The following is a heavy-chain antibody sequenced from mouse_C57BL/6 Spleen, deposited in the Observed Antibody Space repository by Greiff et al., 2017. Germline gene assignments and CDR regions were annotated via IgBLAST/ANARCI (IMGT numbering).Heavy chain of an antibody. CDR1: GYTFTDYN. CDR2: INPNNGGT. Sequence: VQLQQSGPELVRPGASVKLSCKASGYTFTDYNMHWVKQRHGKSLEWIGYINPNNGGTAYNQKFKGKATLTVNKSSSTAYMELRSLTSEDSAVXYCERETNYYGSSGWYFDVWGTGTTVTVSS. CDR3: ERETNYYGSSGWYFDV. J-gene: IGHJ1*03. V-gene: IGHV1-22*01. D-gene: IGHD1-1*01.